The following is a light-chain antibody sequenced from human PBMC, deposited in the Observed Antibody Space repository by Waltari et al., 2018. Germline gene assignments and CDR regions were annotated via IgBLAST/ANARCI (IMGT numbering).Light chain of an antibody. V-gene: IGLV2-11*01. Sequence: QSALTQPRSVSGSPGQSVTISCTGTSSDVGGYNYVSWYQQHPGKAPKRMIYDVSKRPSGVPDRFSGSKSGNTASLTISGLQAEDEADYYCCSYAGSYVFGTGTKVTVL. CDR1: SSDVGGYNY. CDR3: CSYAGSYV. CDR2: DVS. J-gene: IGLJ1*01.